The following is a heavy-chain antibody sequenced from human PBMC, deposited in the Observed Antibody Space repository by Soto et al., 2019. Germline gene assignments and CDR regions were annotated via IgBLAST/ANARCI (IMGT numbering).Heavy chain of an antibody. V-gene: IGHV3-21*01. CDR3: ARDRGYDAHDYYDNAMDV. J-gene: IGHJ6*02. D-gene: IGHD3-10*01. CDR1: GFTFRTYT. CDR2: IRGLSPYT. Sequence: EVQLVESGGGLVKPGGSLRLSCISSGFTFRTYTMNWVRQVPGKGLEWVSGIRGLSPYTFYAESVKGRFTIARDNAKNSVFVQMDSQRAEEPAVYYCARDRGYDAHDYYDNAMDVCGQGTTVTVCS.